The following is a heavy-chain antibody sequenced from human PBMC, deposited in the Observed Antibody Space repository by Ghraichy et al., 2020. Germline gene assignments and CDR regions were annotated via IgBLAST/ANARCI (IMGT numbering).Heavy chain of an antibody. CDR1: GFTFSSYA. J-gene: IGHJ4*02. V-gene: IGHV3-23*01. D-gene: IGHD3-22*01. Sequence: GGSLRLSCAASGFTFSSYAMSWVRQAPGKGLEWVSAISGSGGSTYYADSVKGRFTISRDNSKNTLYLQMNSLRAEDTAVYYCAKDLVGRRSYYYDSSAGAHWGQGTLVTVSS. CDR3: AKDLVGRRSYYYDSSAGAH. CDR2: ISGSGGST.